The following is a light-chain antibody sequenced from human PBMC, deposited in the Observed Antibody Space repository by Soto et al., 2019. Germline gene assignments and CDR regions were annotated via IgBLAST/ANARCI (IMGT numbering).Light chain of an antibody. J-gene: IGLJ2*01. CDR3: LLSGGGPRV. CDR2: ETS. CDR1: TGTVTSGHF. V-gene: IGLV7-46*01. Sequence: QAVVTQEPSLTVSPGGTVTLTCGSSTGTVTSGHFPYWFQQKPGQAPRTLIYETSNRHSWTPARFSGSLLGDKAALTLSGAQPEDEADYYCLLSGGGPRVFGGGTKVTVL.